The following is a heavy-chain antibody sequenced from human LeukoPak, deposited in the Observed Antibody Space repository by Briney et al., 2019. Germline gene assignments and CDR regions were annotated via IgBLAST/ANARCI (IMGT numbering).Heavy chain of an antibody. CDR3: ARRPRGYSYGYPFDY. CDR2: INHSGST. Sequence: SETLSLTCAVYGGSFSGYYWSWIRQPPGKGLEWIGEINHSGSTNYNPSLKSRVTISVDTSKNQFSLKLSSVTAADTAVYYCARRPRGYSYGYPFDYWGQGTLVTVSS. D-gene: IGHD5-18*01. J-gene: IGHJ4*02. V-gene: IGHV4-34*01. CDR1: GGSFSGYY.